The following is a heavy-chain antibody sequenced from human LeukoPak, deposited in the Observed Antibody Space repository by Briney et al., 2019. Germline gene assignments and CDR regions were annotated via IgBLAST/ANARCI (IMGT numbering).Heavy chain of an antibody. V-gene: IGHV3-30*18. CDR2: ISYDGSNK. Sequence: WESLRLSCAASGFTFSSYAMHWVRQAPGKGLEWVAFISYDGSNKYFPDSVKGRFTISRDNSKNTLHLQMNSLRAEDTAVYYCAKDRCGSDCPSPETNYFDDWGQGTLVTVSS. J-gene: IGHJ4*02. CDR1: GFTFSSYA. D-gene: IGHD2-21*02. CDR3: AKDRCGSDCPSPETNYFDD.